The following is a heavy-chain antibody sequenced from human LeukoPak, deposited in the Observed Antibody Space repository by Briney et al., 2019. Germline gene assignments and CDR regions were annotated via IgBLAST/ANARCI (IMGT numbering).Heavy chain of an antibody. Sequence: GGSLRLSCAASGFTFSSYAMSWVRQAPGKGLEWVSAISGSGGSTYYADSVKGRFTISRDNSKNTLCLQMNSLRAEDTAVYYCAKGYSSGWDSYFDYWAREPWSPSPQ. D-gene: IGHD6-19*01. J-gene: IGHJ4*02. V-gene: IGHV3-23*01. CDR3: AKGYSSGWDSYFDY. CDR1: GFTFSSYA. CDR2: ISGSGGST.